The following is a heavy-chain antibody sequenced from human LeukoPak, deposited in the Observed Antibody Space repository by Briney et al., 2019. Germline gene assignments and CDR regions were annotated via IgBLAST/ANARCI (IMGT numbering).Heavy chain of an antibody. V-gene: IGHV1-69*06. CDR1: GGTFSSYA. CDR3: ARDGPPGYPIDY. Sequence: GASVKVSCKASGGTFSSYAISWVRQAPGQGLEWMGGIIPIFGTANYAQKFQGRVTITADKSTSTAYMELSSLRSEDTAVYYCARDGPPGYPIDYWGQGTMVTVSS. CDR2: IIPIFGTA. J-gene: IGHJ3*01. D-gene: IGHD3-9*01.